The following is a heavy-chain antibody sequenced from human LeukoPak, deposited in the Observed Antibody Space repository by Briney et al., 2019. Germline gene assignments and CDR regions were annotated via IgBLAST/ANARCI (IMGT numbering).Heavy chain of an antibody. Sequence: SETLSLTCTVSGGSISSYYWSWIRQPPGKGLEWIGYIYYSGSTNYNPSLKSRVTISVDTSKNQFSLKLSSVTAADTAVYYCARVGYCSGGSCYGDFDYWGQGTLVTVSS. D-gene: IGHD2-15*01. J-gene: IGHJ4*02. CDR2: IYYSGST. CDR3: ARVGYCSGGSCYGDFDY. V-gene: IGHV4-59*12. CDR1: GGSISSYY.